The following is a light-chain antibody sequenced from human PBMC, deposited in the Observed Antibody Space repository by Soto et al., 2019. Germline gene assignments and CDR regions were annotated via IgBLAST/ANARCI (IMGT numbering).Light chain of an antibody. CDR2: AAS. Sequence: DIQMTQSPSSLSASVGYRVTITCRASQNMSSYLNWYQRKPETAPKLLIYAASGLQSGVPSRFSASGSGTDFTLTISNLQPEDFAIYYCQQSYNTPITFGQGTRLEI. V-gene: IGKV1-39*01. CDR3: QQSYNTPIT. CDR1: QNMSSY. J-gene: IGKJ5*01.